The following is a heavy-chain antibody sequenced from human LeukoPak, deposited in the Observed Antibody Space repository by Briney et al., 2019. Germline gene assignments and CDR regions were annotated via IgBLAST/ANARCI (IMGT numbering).Heavy chain of an antibody. CDR2: MYSGGDT. CDR1: GFTVSDNY. J-gene: IGHJ5*02. D-gene: IGHD6-13*01. Sequence: GGSLRLSCAAAGFTVSDNYMSWVRQAPGKGLEWVSVMYSGGDTYYADSVKGRFTFSRDISKNTLYLQMNGLRTEDTAMYYCARDAPQVPAAGVLASWGQGTLVTVSS. CDR3: ARDAPQVPAAGVLAS. V-gene: IGHV3-53*01.